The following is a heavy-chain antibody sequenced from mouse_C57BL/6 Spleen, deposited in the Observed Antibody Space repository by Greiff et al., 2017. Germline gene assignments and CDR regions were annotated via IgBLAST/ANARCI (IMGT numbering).Heavy chain of an antibody. CDR3: ARSRYDYFFAY. CDR2: INPNNGGT. J-gene: IGHJ3*01. V-gene: IGHV1-18*01. D-gene: IGHD2-4*01. CDR1: GYTFTDYN. Sequence: EVQRVESGPELVKPGASVKIPCKASGYTFTDYNMDWVKQSHGKSLEWIGDINPNNGGTIYNQKFKGKATLTVDKSSRTAYMELRSLTSEDTAVYYCARSRYDYFFAYWGQGTLVTVSA.